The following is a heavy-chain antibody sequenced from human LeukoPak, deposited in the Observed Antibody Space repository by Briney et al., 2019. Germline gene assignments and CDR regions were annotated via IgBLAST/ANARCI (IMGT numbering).Heavy chain of an antibody. CDR1: GGSISSYY. Sequence: SSETLSLTCTVSGGSISSYYWSWIRQPPGEGLEWIGYIYTSGSTNYSPSLKSRVTISVDTSKNQFSLKLSSVTAADTAVYYCARQGDYYDSSGYLGYWGQGTLVTVSS. V-gene: IGHV4-4*09. CDR2: IYTSGST. J-gene: IGHJ4*02. CDR3: ARQGDYYDSSGYLGY. D-gene: IGHD3-22*01.